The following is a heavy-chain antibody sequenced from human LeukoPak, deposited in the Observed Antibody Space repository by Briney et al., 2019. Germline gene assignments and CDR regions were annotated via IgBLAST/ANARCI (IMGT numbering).Heavy chain of an antibody. V-gene: IGHV1-46*01. D-gene: IGHD4-11*01. CDR3: ARWTTTYLDY. CDR2: TDPIGGST. CDR1: RYTFTNYY. J-gene: IGHJ4*02. Sequence: ASVKVPCKASRYTFTNYYIHWVRQAPGQGLEGMGITDPIGGSTNYAQKFQGRVTMTRDTSTSTVYMELSSLRSEDSAVYYCARWTTTYLDYWGQGTLVTVSS.